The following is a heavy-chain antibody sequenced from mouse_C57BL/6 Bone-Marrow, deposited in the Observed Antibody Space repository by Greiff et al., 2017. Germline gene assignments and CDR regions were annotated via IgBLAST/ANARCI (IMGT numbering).Heavy chain of an antibody. CDR1: GYTFTSYW. V-gene: IGHV1-61*01. CDR3: ARSGWDWYFDV. Sequence: VQLQQPGAELVRPGSSVKLSCKASGYTFTSYWMDWVKQRPGQGLEWIGNIYPSDSETHYNQQFKDKATLTVDKSSSTAYMQLSSLTSEDSAVYYCARSGWDWYFDVWGTGTTVTVSS. D-gene: IGHD1-1*02. CDR2: IYPSDSET. J-gene: IGHJ1*03.